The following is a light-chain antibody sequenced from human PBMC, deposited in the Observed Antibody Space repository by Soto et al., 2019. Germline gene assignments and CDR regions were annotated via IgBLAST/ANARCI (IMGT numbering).Light chain of an antibody. J-gene: IGLJ2*01. CDR3: SSYAGSNKLVV. CDR1: SSDVGGYNY. V-gene: IGLV2-8*01. CDR2: EVS. Sequence: QSALTQPPSASGSPGQSVTISCTGTSSDVGGYNYVSWYQQHPGKAPKLMIYEVSKRPSGVPDRFSGSKSGNTASLTVSGLQAEDAADYYCSSYAGSNKLVVFGGGTKLTVL.